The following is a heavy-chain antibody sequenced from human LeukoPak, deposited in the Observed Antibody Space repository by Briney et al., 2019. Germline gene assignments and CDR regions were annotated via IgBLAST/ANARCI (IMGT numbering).Heavy chain of an antibody. CDR1: GGSFSGYY. Sequence: SETLSLTCAVYGGSFSGYYWSWIRQPPGKGLEWIGEINHSGSTSYNPSLKSRVTISVDTSKNQFSLKLSSVTAADTAVYYCARVRTYYYGMDVWGQGTTVTVSS. CDR3: ARVRTYYYGMDV. V-gene: IGHV4-34*01. J-gene: IGHJ6*02. CDR2: INHSGST.